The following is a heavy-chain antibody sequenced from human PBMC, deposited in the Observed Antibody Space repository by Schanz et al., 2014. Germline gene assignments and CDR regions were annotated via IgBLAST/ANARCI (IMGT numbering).Heavy chain of an antibody. CDR3: ARDSDVSKYNLFDS. CDR1: GYTFIDYS. Sequence: QVQLVQSGAEVKKPGASVKVSCKASGYTFIDYSLNWVRQAPGQGLEWLGRITPKTGVTNYAQKFQGRVTMTRDTSISTVYMELTRLTFDDTAIYYCARDSDVSKYNLFDSWGQGTLVTVSS. CDR2: ITPKTGVT. V-gene: IGHV1-2*06. J-gene: IGHJ5*01.